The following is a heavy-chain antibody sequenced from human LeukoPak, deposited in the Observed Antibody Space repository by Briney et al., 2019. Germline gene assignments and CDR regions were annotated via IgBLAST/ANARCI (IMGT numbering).Heavy chain of an antibody. CDR3: ARTDETAPAEDFQH. J-gene: IGHJ1*01. CDR1: GFTFSSYA. D-gene: IGHD2-21*02. Sequence: PGGSLRLSCAASGFTFSSYAMSWVRQAPGKGLEWVSAIGDSGGGTDYADSVKGRFTISRDNSKNTLYLQMKSLRAEDTAVYYCARTDETAPAEDFQHWGQGTLVTVSS. CDR2: IGDSGGGT. V-gene: IGHV3-23*01.